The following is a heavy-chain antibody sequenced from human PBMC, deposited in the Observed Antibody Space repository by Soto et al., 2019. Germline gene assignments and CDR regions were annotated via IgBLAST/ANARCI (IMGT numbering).Heavy chain of an antibody. CDR2: INPSGGST. D-gene: IGHD3-16*01. CDR1: GYTFTSYY. V-gene: IGHV1-46*01. CDR3: ARGGIRQYYYYGMDV. Sequence: QVQLVQSGAEVKKPGASVKVSCKASGYTFTSYYMHWVRQAPGQGLEWMGIINPSGGSTSYAQKFPGRVTMTRDTSTSTVYMELSSLRSEDTAVYYCARGGIRQYYYYGMDVWGQGTTVTVSS. J-gene: IGHJ6*02.